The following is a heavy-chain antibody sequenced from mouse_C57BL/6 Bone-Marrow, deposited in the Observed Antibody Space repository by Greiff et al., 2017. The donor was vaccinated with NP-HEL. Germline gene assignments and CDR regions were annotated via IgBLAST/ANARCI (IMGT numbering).Heavy chain of an antibody. CDR2: INPGSGGT. CDR3: AISTITTVVPYYAMDY. V-gene: IGHV1-54*01. Sequence: VQLQQSGAELVRPGTSVKVSCKASGYAFTNYLIEWVKQRPGQGLEWIGVINPGSGGTNYNEKFKGKATLTADKSSSTAYMQLSSLTTEDSAVYFCAISTITTVVPYYAMDYWGQGTSVTVSS. D-gene: IGHD1-1*01. J-gene: IGHJ4*01. CDR1: GYAFTNYL.